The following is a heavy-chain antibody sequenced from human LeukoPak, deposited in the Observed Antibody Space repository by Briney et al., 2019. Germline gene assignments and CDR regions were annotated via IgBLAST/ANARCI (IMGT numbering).Heavy chain of an antibody. CDR1: GGTFSSYA. J-gene: IGHJ4*02. Sequence: SVKVSCKASGGTFSSYAISWVRQAPGQGLEWMGGIIPIFGTANYAQKFQGRVTITADESTSTAYMELSSLRPEDTAVYYCAIEIEIVVVTARRLYFDYWGQGTLVTVSS. CDR2: IIPIFGTA. D-gene: IGHD2-21*02. V-gene: IGHV1-69*13. CDR3: AIEIEIVVVTARRLYFDY.